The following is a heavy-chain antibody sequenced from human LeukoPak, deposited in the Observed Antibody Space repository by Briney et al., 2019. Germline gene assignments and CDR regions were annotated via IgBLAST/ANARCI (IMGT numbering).Heavy chain of an antibody. V-gene: IGHV1-18*01. CDR1: GYTFTSYG. J-gene: IGHJ3*01. D-gene: IGHD4-23*01. CDR3: AAEIYGGNTDCCTFDF. CDR2: ISAYNGNT. Sequence: GASVKVSCKASGYTFTSYGISWVRQAPGQGLEWMGWISAYNGNTNYAQRFQDRVSITRDMSTSTAYMDLSSLRSEDTAVYYCAAEIYGGNTDCCTFDFWGPGTPVTVSS.